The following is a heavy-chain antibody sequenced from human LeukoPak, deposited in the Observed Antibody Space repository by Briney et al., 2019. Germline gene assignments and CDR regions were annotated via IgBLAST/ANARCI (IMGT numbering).Heavy chain of an antibody. CDR3: ARGFVYYYDY. CDR1: GGSVSSTNYY. V-gene: IGHV4-61*01. J-gene: IGHJ4*02. CDR2: IYYSGST. D-gene: IGHD2-8*01. Sequence: SETLSLTCTVSGGSVSSTNYYWSWIRQPPGKGLEWIGYIYYSGSTNYNPSLKSRVTISVDTSKNQFSLKLSSVTAADTAVYYCARGFVYYYDYWGQGTLVTVSS.